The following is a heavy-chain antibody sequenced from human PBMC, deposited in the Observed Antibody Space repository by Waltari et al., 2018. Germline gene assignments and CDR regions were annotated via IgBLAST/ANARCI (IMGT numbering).Heavy chain of an antibody. CDR1: GGSISSYY. V-gene: IGHV4-59*01. D-gene: IGHD3-3*01. CDR2: IYYRGRT. Sequence: QVQLQESGPGLVKPSETLSLTCTVSGGSISSYYWSWIRQPPGKGLEWIGYIYYRGRTNYNPSLKSRVTISVDTSKNQFSLKLSSVTAADTAVYYCARAMTYYDFWSGYYTLYYYYYMDVWGKGTTVTVSS. CDR3: ARAMTYYDFWSGYYTLYYYYYMDV. J-gene: IGHJ6*03.